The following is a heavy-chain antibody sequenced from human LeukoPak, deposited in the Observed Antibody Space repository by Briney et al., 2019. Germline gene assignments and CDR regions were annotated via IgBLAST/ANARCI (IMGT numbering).Heavy chain of an antibody. J-gene: IGHJ4*02. V-gene: IGHV3-7*01. CDR1: GFTFTTYW. CDR2: IKQDGSVK. CDR3: AKAAGDSSGYYVDY. D-gene: IGHD3-22*01. Sequence: GGSLRLSCEASGFTFTTYWMGWVRQAPGKGLEWVASIKQDGSVKYYVDSVKGRFTISRDNAKNSLYLQMNSLRAEDTAVYYCAKAAGDSSGYYVDYWGQGTLVTVSS.